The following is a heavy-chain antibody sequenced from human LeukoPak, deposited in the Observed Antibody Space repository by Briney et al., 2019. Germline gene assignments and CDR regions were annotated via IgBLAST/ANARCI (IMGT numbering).Heavy chain of an antibody. V-gene: IGHV3-23*01. Sequence: GGSLRLSCAASGFTFSSYWMHWVRQAPGKGLEWVSAISGSGASTYYADSVKGRFTISRDNSKNTLYLQMNSLRAEDTAVYYCARGPSGYHNTGGQGTLVTVSS. J-gene: IGHJ4*02. CDR2: ISGSGAST. CDR3: ARGPSGYHNT. D-gene: IGHD5-12*01. CDR1: GFTFSSYW.